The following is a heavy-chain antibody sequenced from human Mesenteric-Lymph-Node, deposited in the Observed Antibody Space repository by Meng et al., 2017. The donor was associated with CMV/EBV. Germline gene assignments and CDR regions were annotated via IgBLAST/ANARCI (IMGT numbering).Heavy chain of an antibody. Sequence: FSSYAISWLRQAPGQELEWMGEIIPIFGTANYAQKFQGRVTITANKSTSTAYMELNSLRSEDTAVSYCARHYYGSRSRENRSGYFDLWGRGTLVTVSS. CDR2: IIPIFGTA. D-gene: IGHD3-10*01. CDR1: FSSYA. CDR3: ARHYYGSRSRENRSGYFDL. V-gene: IGHV1-69*06. J-gene: IGHJ2*01.